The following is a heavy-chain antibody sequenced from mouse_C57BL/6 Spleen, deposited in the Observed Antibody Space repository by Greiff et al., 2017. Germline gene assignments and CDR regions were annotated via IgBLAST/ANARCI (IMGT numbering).Heavy chain of an antibody. D-gene: IGHD2-2*01. J-gene: IGHJ2*01. CDR2: INPNYGST. V-gene: IGHV1-39*01. Sequence: EVQLQQSGPELVKPGASVKISCKASGYSFTDYNLNWVKPSNGKSLEWIGVINPNYGSTSYNQKFKGKATLTVDQSSSTAYMQLNRLASEDSAVYYCAVGYDYFDYWGQGTTLTVSS. CDR1: GYSFTDYN. CDR3: AVGYDYFDY.